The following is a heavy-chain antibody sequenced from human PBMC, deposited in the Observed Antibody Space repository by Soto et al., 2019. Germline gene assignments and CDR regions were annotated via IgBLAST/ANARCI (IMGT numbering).Heavy chain of an antibody. J-gene: IGHJ6*02. CDR3: ACDFWSGYSPEGYYYGMDV. CDR2: ISYDGSNK. V-gene: IGHV3-30*03. D-gene: IGHD3-3*01. Sequence: PGGSLRLSCAASGFTFSSYGMHWVRQAPGKGLEWVAVISYDGSNKYYADSVKGRFTISRDNSKNTLYLQMNSLRAEDTAVYYCACDFWSGYSPEGYYYGMDVWGQGT. CDR1: GFTFSSYG.